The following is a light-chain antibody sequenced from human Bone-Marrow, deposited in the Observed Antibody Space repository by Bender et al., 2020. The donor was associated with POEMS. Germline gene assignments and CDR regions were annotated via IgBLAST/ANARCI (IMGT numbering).Light chain of an antibody. J-gene: IGLJ1*01. V-gene: IGLV2-23*02. CDR1: DNDVGSYAL. CDR2: EVT. CDR3: CSYAGRPPSFV. Sequence: HSALTQPASVSGSPGQSLTISCTGTDNDVGSYALVSWYQHHPGEAPQLIISEVTKRPSGATNRFSGSKSGNTASLTISGLQAEDEADYYCCSYAGRPPSFVFGTGTKVTVL.